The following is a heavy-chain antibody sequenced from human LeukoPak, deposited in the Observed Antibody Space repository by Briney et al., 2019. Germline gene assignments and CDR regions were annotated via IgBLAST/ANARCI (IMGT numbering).Heavy chain of an antibody. D-gene: IGHD3-16*01. Sequence: GGSLRLSCAASGFTFDDYAMHWVRQAPGKGLEWVSGISWNSGSIGYADSVKGRFTISRDNAKNSLYLQMNSLRAEDTALYYCAKDGSDYALGMDVWGQGTTVTVSS. V-gene: IGHV3-9*01. CDR3: AKDGSDYALGMDV. CDR1: GFTFDDYA. CDR2: ISWNSGSI. J-gene: IGHJ6*02.